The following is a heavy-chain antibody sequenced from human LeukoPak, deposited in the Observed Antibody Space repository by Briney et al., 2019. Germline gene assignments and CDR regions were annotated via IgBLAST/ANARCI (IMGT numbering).Heavy chain of an antibody. J-gene: IGHJ4*02. CDR2: IGAYSGNT. D-gene: IGHD6-13*01. V-gene: IGHV1-18*01. Sequence: ASVKVSCKASGDTFTSKGFTWVRQAPGQGLEWMGWIGAYSGNTNYAQKFQGRVTMTTDTSTTTVYIELRSLRSDDTAVYYCARGSSIAAAGDYWGQGTLITVSS. CDR1: GDTFTSKG. CDR3: ARGSSIAAAGDY.